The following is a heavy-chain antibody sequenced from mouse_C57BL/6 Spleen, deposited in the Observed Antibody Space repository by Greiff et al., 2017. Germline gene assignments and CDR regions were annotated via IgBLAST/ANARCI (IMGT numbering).Heavy chain of an antibody. J-gene: IGHJ3*01. CDR2: IYPYDGVS. CDR1: GYSFTGYY. V-gene: IGHV1-31*01. Sequence: EVKVVESGPELVKPGASVKLSCKASGYSFTGYYMHWVKQSHGNILDWIGYIYPYDGVSSYNQKFKGKATLTVDKSSSTAYMELRSLTSEYSAVYYCGILSPPAYWGQGTLVTVSA. CDR3: GILSPPAY.